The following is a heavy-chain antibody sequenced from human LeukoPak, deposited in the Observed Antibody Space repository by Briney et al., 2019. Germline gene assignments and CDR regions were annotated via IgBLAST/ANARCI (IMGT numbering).Heavy chain of an antibody. D-gene: IGHD3-16*01. V-gene: IGHV5-51*01. Sequence: GESLKISCKGSGYRFTDYWIGWVRQMPGKGLEWMGIIYPGDSDTRYSPSFQGQVTISADKSISTAYLQWSSLKASDTAMYYCARLYTDSDGYCDYWGQGTLVTVSS. CDR3: ARLYTDSDGYCDY. J-gene: IGHJ4*02. CDR1: GYRFTDYW. CDR2: IYPGDSDT.